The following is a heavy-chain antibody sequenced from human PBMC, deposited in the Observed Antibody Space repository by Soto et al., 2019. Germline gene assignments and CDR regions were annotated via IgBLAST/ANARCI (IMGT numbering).Heavy chain of an antibody. J-gene: IGHJ5*02. Sequence: SETLSLTCAVYGGSFSGYYWSWIRQPPGKGLEWIGEINHSGSTNYNPSLKSRVTISVDTSKNQFSLKLSSVTAADTAVYYCARGIIEYCSSTSCLHRNWFDPWGQGTLVTVSS. CDR2: INHSGST. CDR3: ARGIIEYCSSTSCLHRNWFDP. CDR1: GGSFSGYY. V-gene: IGHV4-34*01. D-gene: IGHD2-2*01.